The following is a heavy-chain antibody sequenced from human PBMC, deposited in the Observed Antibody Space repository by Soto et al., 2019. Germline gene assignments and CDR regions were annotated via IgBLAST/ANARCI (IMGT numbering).Heavy chain of an antibody. D-gene: IGHD1-1*01. CDR3: AAHDHGARFDP. CDR1: RYIFTAYF. V-gene: IGHV1-2*02. CDR2: RNPNNGAR. Sequence: QVQLVQSGAEVKKPGASVKVSCKAPRYIFTAYFMHWVRQAPGQGLEWMGWRNPNNGARHYGLRFQGRVTMTRDTSLSTAYMELSSLRSDYTAVYYCAAHDHGARFDPWGQGTLVIVSS. J-gene: IGHJ5*02.